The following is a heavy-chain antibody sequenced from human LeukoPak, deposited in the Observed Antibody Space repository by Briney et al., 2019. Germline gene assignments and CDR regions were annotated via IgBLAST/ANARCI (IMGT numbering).Heavy chain of an antibody. V-gene: IGHV3-23*01. Sequence: GGSLRLSCAASGFTFSSYAMSWVRQAPGKGLEWVSAISGSGGSTYYADSVKGRFTISRDNSKNTLYLQINSLRAEDTAVYYCANSPYSSGWYFDYWGQGTLVTVSS. D-gene: IGHD6-19*01. J-gene: IGHJ4*02. CDR2: ISGSGGST. CDR1: GFTFSSYA. CDR3: ANSPYSSGWYFDY.